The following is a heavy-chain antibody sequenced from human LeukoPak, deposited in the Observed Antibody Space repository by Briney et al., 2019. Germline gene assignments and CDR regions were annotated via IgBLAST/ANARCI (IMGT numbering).Heavy chain of an antibody. CDR3: ARDSAEYSSWRYYFDY. CDR1: GFTFSGDS. Sequence: GGSLRLSCAASGFTFSGDSMSWVRQPPGKGLEWVASIKQDGSRKYYVDSVKGRFTISRDNANNLLYLQMSSLRAEDTAVYYCARDSAEYSSWRYYFDYWGQGTLVTVSS. CDR2: IKQDGSRK. V-gene: IGHV3-7*01. J-gene: IGHJ4*02. D-gene: IGHD6-13*01.